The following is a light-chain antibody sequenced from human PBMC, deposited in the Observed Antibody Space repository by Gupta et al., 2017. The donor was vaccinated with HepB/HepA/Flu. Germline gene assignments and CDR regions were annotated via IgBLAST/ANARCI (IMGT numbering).Light chain of an antibody. Sequence: EIVMTQSPATLSVSPGETATLSCRASQSIRINLAWYQQIPGQPPRLLIYGASTRDAGIPARFSDSGYGKDLTLSISSRQSEDSAVYYCQQNEDWTPISFGGGTKVAIK. CDR1: QSIRIN. CDR3: QQNEDWTPIS. J-gene: IGKJ4*01. V-gene: IGKV3-15*01. CDR2: GAS.